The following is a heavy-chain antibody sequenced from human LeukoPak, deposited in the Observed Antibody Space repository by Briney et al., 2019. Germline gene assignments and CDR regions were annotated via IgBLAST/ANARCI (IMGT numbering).Heavy chain of an antibody. D-gene: IGHD5-24*01. CDR3: ARASDPWLQLT. V-gene: IGHV3-48*03. CDR1: GFTFSTYE. J-gene: IGHJ5*02. Sequence: GGSLRLSCAASGFTFSTYEMNWVRQAPGKGLEWVSYISGTGTTIYYADSVKGRFTISRDNAQTSLYLQTNSLRAEDTAVYYCARASDPWLQLTWGQGTLVTVSS. CDR2: ISGTGTTI.